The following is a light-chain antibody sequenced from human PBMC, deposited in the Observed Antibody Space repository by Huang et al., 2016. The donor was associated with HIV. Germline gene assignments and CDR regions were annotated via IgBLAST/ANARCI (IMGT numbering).Light chain of an antibody. Sequence: DIQMTQSPSSLSASVGDRVTITCRASQAISVYLNWYQQKPGKAPKLLIDDTSRLQNGVPSRFSGRRSGTDFPLTIKSLQPEDFATYYCQQTYNTPPWTFGQGTKVEIK. CDR1: QAISVY. V-gene: IGKV1-39*01. CDR2: DTS. CDR3: QQTYNTPPWT. J-gene: IGKJ1*01.